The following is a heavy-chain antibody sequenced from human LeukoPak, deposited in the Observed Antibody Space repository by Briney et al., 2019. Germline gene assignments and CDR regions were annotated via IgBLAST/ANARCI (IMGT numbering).Heavy chain of an antibody. J-gene: IGHJ4*02. Sequence: ASVKVSCKASGYTFNGCYIHWVRQAPGQGLEWMGWINPNSGGTNYAQKFQGRVTMTRDTSISTAYMELSRLRSDDTAVFYCATSSGWKSNIDYWGQGTLVTVSS. CDR3: ATSSGWKSNIDY. V-gene: IGHV1-2*02. CDR2: INPNSGGT. CDR1: GYTFNGCY. D-gene: IGHD6-19*01.